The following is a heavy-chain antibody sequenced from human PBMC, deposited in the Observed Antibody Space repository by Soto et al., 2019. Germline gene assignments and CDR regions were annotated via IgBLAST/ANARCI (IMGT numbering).Heavy chain of an antibody. D-gene: IGHD5-18*01. Sequence: SETLSLTCTVSGGSISSGGYYWSWIRQHPGKGLEWIGYIYYSGSTYYNPSLKSRVTISVDTSKNQFSLKLSSVTAADTAVYYCARETSPERGYSYGFDYWGQGTLVTV. CDR2: IYYSGST. J-gene: IGHJ4*02. CDR1: GGSISSGGYY. CDR3: ARETSPERGYSYGFDY. V-gene: IGHV4-31*02.